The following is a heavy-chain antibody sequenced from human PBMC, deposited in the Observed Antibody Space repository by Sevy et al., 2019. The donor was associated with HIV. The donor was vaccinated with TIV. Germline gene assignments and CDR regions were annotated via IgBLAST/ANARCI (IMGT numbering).Heavy chain of an antibody. CDR2: IIYDGSIK. J-gene: IGHJ5*02. V-gene: IGHV3-30-3*01. Sequence: GGSLRLSCAASGFTFSSYTMHWVRQAPGKGLEWVANIIYDGSIKYYPDSVKGRLTITRDNSKNTLYLQMNSLTAEDTADYYCARDKHDYFGNFRTGWFDPWGQGILVTVSS. D-gene: IGHD2-8*02. CDR3: ARDKHDYFGNFRTGWFDP. CDR1: GFTFSSYT.